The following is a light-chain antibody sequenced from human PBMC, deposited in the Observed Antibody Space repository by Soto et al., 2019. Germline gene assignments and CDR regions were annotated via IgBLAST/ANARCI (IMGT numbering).Light chain of an antibody. V-gene: IGKV3-20*01. J-gene: IGKJ1*01. CDR3: QQYSISST. CDR1: QRVSSSS. CDR2: GVS. Sequence: EIVLTQSPATLSLSPGERATLSCRASQRVSSSSLAWYQHKPGQSPRLLIFGVSSRATDIPDRFSGSGSGTDLTLTINRLEPEDFAVYYCQQYSISSTFGQGTKVEIK.